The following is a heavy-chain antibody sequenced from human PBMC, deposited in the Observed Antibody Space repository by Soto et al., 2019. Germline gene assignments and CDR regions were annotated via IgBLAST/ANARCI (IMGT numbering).Heavy chain of an antibody. J-gene: IGHJ4*02. V-gene: IGHV3-23*01. CDR3: AKDKPGTTSFDY. CDR1: GFTISSNA. CDR2: ISDRGDTT. Sequence: FLRLSCAASGFTISSNAMYWVRQAPGKGLEWVSGISDRGDTTHYADSVKGRFTISRDTSKNTLYLQLNTLRADDTAVYYCAKDKPGTTSFDYWGQGTLVTVSS. D-gene: IGHD1-1*01.